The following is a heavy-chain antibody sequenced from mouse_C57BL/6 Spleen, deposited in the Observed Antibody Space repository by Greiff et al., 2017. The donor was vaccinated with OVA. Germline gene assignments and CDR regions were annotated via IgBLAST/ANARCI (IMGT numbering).Heavy chain of an antibody. J-gene: IGHJ4*01. V-gene: IGHV1-64*01. CDR1: GYTFTSYW. CDR2: IHPNSGST. CDR3: ARYDYDEYYAMDY. D-gene: IGHD2-4*01. Sequence: QVQLKQPGAELVKPGASVKLSCKASGYTFTSYWMHWVKQRPGQGLEWIGMIHPNSGSTNYNEKFKSKATLTVDKSSSTAYMQLSSLTSEDSAVYYCARYDYDEYYAMDYWGQGTSVTVSS.